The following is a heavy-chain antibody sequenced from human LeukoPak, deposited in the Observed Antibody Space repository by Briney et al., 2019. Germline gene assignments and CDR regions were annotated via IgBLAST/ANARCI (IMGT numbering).Heavy chain of an antibody. CDR1: GYSITSGYY. CDR2: IYHSGST. D-gene: IGHD3-10*01. J-gene: IGHJ4*02. V-gene: IGHV4-38-2*02. CDR3: ARHGNYYGSGSYY. Sequence: SETLSLTCTVSGYSITSGYYWGWIRQPPGKRLEWIGSIYHSGSTYYNPSLKSRVTISVDTSKNQFSLKLSSVTAADTAVYYCARHGNYYGSGSYYWGQGTLVTVSS.